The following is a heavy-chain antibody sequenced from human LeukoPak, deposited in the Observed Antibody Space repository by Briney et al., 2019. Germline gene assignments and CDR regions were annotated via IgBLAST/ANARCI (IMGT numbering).Heavy chain of an antibody. CDR3: ARGQTGFPALEMATPYYYYYYMDV. J-gene: IGHJ6*03. Sequence: VASVKVSCKASGYTFTGYYMHWVRQAPGQGLEWMGWINPNSGGTNYAQKFQGRVTMTRDTSISTAYMELSRLRSDDTAVYYCARGQTGFPALEMATPYYYYYYMDVWGKGTTVTVSS. D-gene: IGHD5-24*01. CDR2: INPNSGGT. V-gene: IGHV1-2*02. CDR1: GYTFTGYY.